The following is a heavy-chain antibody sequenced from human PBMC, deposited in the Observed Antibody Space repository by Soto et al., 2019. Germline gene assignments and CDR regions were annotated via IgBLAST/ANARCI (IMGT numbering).Heavy chain of an antibody. CDR2: IKQDGSAK. CDR3: ASWLKTSGWYVLLEGSFDY. J-gene: IGHJ4*02. Sequence: GGSLRLSCAASGFTFSSYWGTWVRQAPGKGLEWVANIKQDGSAKYYVDSVKGRFTISRDNAKNSLYLQMNSLGAEDTAVYYCASWLKTSGWYVLLEGSFDYWGQGTLVTVSS. V-gene: IGHV3-7*01. CDR1: GFTFSSYW. D-gene: IGHD6-19*01.